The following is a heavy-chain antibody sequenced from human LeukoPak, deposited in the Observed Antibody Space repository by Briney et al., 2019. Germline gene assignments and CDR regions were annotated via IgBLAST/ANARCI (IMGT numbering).Heavy chain of an antibody. CDR1: GGSISRGGYC. J-gene: IGHJ4*02. D-gene: IGHD3-22*01. CDR2: IDYSGSA. Sequence: PSQTLSLTCTASGGSISRGGYCWSWIRQHPGKGLEWIGYIDYSGSAFYNPSLKSRLTMSIDTSKNQFSLKLSSVTAADTAVYYCAADTSGYRIFNYWGQGTLVTVSS. CDR3: AADTSGYRIFNY. V-gene: IGHV4-31*03.